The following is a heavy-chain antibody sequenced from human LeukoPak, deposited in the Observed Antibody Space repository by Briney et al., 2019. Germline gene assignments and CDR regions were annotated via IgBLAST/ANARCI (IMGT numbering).Heavy chain of an antibody. CDR2: IYHSGST. V-gene: IGHV4-38-2*02. CDR3: ARDNPPWLSIVAGTENNWYFDL. CDR1: GYSISSGYY. J-gene: IGHJ2*01. Sequence: SETLSLTCTVSGYSISSGYYWGWIRQPPGKGLEWIGSIYHSGSTYYNPSLKSRVTISVDTSKNQFSLKLSSVTAADTAVYYCARDNPPWLSIVAGTENNWYFDLWGRGTLVTVSS. D-gene: IGHD6-19*01.